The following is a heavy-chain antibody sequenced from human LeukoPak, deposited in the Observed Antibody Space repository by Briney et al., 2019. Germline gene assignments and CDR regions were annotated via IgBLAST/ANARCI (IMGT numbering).Heavy chain of an antibody. CDR2: IYYSGST. D-gene: IGHD2-15*01. CDR3: ARGRRYCSGGSCPVNWFDP. J-gene: IGHJ5*02. CDR1: GGSISGYY. Sequence: SETLSLSCTVSGGSISGYYWSWIRQPPGKGLEWIGYIYYSGSTNYNPSLKSRVTISVDTSKNQFSLKLSSVTAADTAVYYCARGRRYCSGGSCPVNWFDPWGQGTLVTVSS. V-gene: IGHV4-59*12.